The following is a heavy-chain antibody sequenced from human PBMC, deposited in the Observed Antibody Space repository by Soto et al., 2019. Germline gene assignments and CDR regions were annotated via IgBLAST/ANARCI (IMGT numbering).Heavy chain of an antibody. J-gene: IGHJ6*02. V-gene: IGHV3-23*01. Sequence: GGSLRLSCAASGFTFSSYAMTWVRQATGRGLEWVSVISGTGSPTYYADSVKGRFTISRDNSKNTLYLQMNSLRADDTAVYYCARDMSGGTYNYYYGMDVWGQGTTVTVSS. CDR1: GFTFSSYA. D-gene: IGHD1-26*01. CDR2: ISGTGSPT. CDR3: ARDMSGGTYNYYYGMDV.